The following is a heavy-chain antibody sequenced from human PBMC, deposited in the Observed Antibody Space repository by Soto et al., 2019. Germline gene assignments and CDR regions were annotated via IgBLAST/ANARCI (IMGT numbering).Heavy chain of an antibody. Sequence: PGESLKISCKGSGYSFTSYWISWVRQMPGKDLEWMGRIDPSDSYTNYSPSFQGHVTILVDKSNTTAYLQWSSLKTSDTAIYYCVRQEGYSSGWYGFPSIWGQGTLVTVSS. D-gene: IGHD6-19*01. CDR2: IDPSDSYT. CDR3: VRQEGYSSGWYGFPSI. J-gene: IGHJ4*03. V-gene: IGHV5-10-1*01. CDR1: GYSFTSYW.